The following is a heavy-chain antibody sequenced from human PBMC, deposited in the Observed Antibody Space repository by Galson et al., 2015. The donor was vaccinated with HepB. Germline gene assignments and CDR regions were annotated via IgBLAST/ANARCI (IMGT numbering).Heavy chain of an antibody. CDR3: AKDSLTEHPVRGPWADS. Sequence: SLRLSCAASGFTFGDYAMHWVRQAPGKGLEWVSGISWDSGSIGYADSVKGRFTISRDDAKNSLYLQMNSLRAEDTALYYCAKDSLTEHPVRGPWADSCGRGSLVTASS. V-gene: IGHV3-9*01. CDR1: GFTFGDYA. CDR2: ISWDSGSI. D-gene: IGHD3-16*01. J-gene: IGHJ4*02.